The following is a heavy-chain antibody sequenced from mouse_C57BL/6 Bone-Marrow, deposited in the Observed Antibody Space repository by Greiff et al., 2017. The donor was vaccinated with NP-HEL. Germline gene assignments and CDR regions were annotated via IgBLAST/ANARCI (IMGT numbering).Heavy chain of an antibody. V-gene: IGHV14-4*01. J-gene: IGHJ3*01. CDR2: IDPENGDT. Sequence: EVQLQESGAELVRPGASVKLSCTASGFNIKDDYMHWVKQRPEQGLEWIGCIDPENGDTEYASKFQGKATITADTSSNTAYLQLSSLTSEDTAVYYCITWWLQPGGGQGTLVTVSA. CDR1: GFNIKDDY. D-gene: IGHD1-1*02. CDR3: ITWWLQPG.